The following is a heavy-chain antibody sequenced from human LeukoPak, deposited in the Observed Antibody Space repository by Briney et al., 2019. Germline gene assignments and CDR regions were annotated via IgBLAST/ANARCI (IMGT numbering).Heavy chain of an antibody. J-gene: IGHJ4*02. Sequence: QPGGSLRLSCAASGFTFSSYAMSWVRQAPGRGLEWVSAISGSGGSTYSADSVKGRFTISRDNSKNTLYLQMNSLRAEDTAVYYCAKIRSSTSCYVCYDYWGQGTLVTVSS. D-gene: IGHD2-2*01. CDR3: AKIRSSTSCYVCYDY. V-gene: IGHV3-23*01. CDR2: ISGSGGST. CDR1: GFTFSSYA.